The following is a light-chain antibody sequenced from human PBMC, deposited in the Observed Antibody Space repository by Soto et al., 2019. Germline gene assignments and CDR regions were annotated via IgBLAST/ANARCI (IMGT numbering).Light chain of an antibody. J-gene: IGLJ2*01. CDR2: DTD. Sequence: QAVVTQEPSLTVSPGGTVILTCGSSTGAVTNGHYAYWFQQMPGQAPRTLIYDTDNKHSWTPARFSASLLGGKAALTLTGAQPDDEADYYCLLTYSGARVFGGGTKLTVL. CDR3: LLTYSGARV. CDR1: TGAVTNGHY. V-gene: IGLV7-46*01.